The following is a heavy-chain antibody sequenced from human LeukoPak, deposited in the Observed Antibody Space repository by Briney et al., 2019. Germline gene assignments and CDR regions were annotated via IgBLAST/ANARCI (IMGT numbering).Heavy chain of an antibody. V-gene: IGHV4-4*07. CDR2: IYTSGST. CDR3: ARDRLYYDAFDI. Sequence: SETLSLTCTVSGGSISSYYWSWIRQPAGKGLEWIGRIYTSGSTNYNPSLKSRVTISVDTSKNQFSLKLSSVTAADTAVYYCARDRLYYDAFDIWGQGTMVTVSS. CDR1: GGSISSYY. J-gene: IGHJ3*02. D-gene: IGHD1-26*01.